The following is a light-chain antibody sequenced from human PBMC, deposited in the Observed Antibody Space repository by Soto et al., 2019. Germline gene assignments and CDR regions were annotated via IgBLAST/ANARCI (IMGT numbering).Light chain of an antibody. J-gene: IGKJ3*01. CDR2: GAS. Sequence: EIVLTQSPGTVSLSPGERATLSCRASQSVSSSYLAWYQQKPGQAPRLLIDGASSRATGIPDRFSGSGSGTDFTLTISRLEPEYFALYYCQHYGSSFTFGPGTKVAIK. V-gene: IGKV3-20*01. CDR1: QSVSSSY. CDR3: QHYGSSFT.